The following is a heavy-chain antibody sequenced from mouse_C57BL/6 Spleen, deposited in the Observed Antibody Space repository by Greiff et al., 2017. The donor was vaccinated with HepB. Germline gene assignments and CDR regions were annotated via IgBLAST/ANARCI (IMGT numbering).Heavy chain of an antibody. Sequence: QVQLKQSGAELARPGASVKLSCKASGYTFTSYGISWVKQRTGQGLEWIGEIYPRSGNTYYNEKFKGKATLTADKSSSTAYMELRSLTSEDSAVYFCAKDGGGGSSYGLAYWGQGTLVTVSA. CDR3: AKDGGGGSSYGLAY. CDR1: GYTFTSYG. D-gene: IGHD1-1*01. CDR2: IYPRSGNT. V-gene: IGHV1-81*01. J-gene: IGHJ3*01.